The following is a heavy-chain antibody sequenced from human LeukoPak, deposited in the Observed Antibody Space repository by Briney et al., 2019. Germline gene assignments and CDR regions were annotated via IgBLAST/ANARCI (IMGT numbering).Heavy chain of an antibody. V-gene: IGHV1-18*01. D-gene: IGHD1-26*01. Sequence: ASVRVSCKASVYTFTSDGISWVRQAPGQGLEWMGWISAYNGNTNYAQKLQGRVTMTTDTSTSTAYMELRRLRSDDTAVYCCARDHMSGSYPASDWGQGTLVTVSS. CDR1: VYTFTSDG. CDR2: ISAYNGNT. J-gene: IGHJ4*02. CDR3: ARDHMSGSYPASD.